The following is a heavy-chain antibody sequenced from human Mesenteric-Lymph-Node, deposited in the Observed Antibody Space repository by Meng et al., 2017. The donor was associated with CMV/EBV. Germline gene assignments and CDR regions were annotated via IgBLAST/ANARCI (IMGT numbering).Heavy chain of an antibody. J-gene: IGHJ2*01. V-gene: IGHV4-34*01. CDR1: GGSFSGYY. D-gene: IGHD3-10*01. Sequence: YGGSFSGYYWSWIRQPPGKGLEWIGEINHSGSTNYNPSLKSRVTISVDTSKNQFSLKLSSVTAADTAVYYCARRNMVRGVVNWYFDLWGRGILVTVSS. CDR2: INHSGST. CDR3: ARRNMVRGVVNWYFDL.